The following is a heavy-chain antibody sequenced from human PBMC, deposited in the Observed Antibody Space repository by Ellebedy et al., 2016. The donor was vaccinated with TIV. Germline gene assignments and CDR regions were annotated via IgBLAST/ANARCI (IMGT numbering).Heavy chain of an antibody. Sequence: GESLKISXAASGFTFSSYAMHWVRQAPGKGLEWVAVISYDGSNKYYADSVKGRFTISRDNSKNTLYLQMNSLRAEDTAVYYCATVPGEGSWGQGTLVTVSS. CDR2: ISYDGSNK. CDR1: GFTFSSYA. D-gene: IGHD3-10*01. V-gene: IGHV3-30-3*01. CDR3: ATVPGEGS. J-gene: IGHJ5*02.